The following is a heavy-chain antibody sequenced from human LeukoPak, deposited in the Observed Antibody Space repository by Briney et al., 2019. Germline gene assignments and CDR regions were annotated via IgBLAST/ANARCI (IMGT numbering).Heavy chain of an antibody. D-gene: IGHD4-17*01. CDR2: ISSSGGST. CDR1: GFTFSSYA. V-gene: IGHV3-23*01. J-gene: IGHJ4*02. CDR3: AKAHKMTTVTTGMDY. Sequence: GGSLRLSCAASGFTFSSYAMSWVRQAPGKGLEWVSAISSSGGSTYYADSVKGRFTISRDNSKNTLYLQMNSLRAEDTAVYYCAKAHKMTTVTTGMDYWGQGTLVTVSS.